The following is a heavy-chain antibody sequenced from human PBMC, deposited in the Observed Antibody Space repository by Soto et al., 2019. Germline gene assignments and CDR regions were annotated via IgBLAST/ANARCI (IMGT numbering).Heavy chain of an antibody. D-gene: IGHD2-21*02. J-gene: IGHJ6*04. CDR2: IWYDGSNK. CDR3: ARGYCGGDCPYDYYGMDV. V-gene: IGHV3-33*01. Sequence: LRLSCAASGFTFSSYGMHWVRQAPGKGLEWVAVIWYDGSNKYYADSVKGRFTISRDNSKNTLYLQMHSLRAEDTAVYYCARGYCGGDCPYDYYGMDVGGKGTTVTVSS. CDR1: GFTFSSYG.